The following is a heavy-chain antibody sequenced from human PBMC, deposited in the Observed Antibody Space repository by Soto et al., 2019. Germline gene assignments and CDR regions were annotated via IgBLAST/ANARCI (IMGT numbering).Heavy chain of an antibody. CDR1: GFTCSSYA. CDR2: ITASGGST. CDR3: AKKGLRLNWFDP. J-gene: IGHJ5*02. V-gene: IGHV3-23*01. Sequence: EVQLLESGGGLVQPGGSLRLSCAASGFTCSSYAMSLVRQAPGKGLEWVSAITASGGSTFYADSVKGRFTISSDNSRDTLYLQMSSLRADDTAVYYCAKKGLRLNWFDPWGQGTLVTVSS. D-gene: IGHD4-17*01.